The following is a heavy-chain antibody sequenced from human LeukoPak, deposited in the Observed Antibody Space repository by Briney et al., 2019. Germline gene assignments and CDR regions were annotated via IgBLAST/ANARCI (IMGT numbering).Heavy chain of an antibody. V-gene: IGHV4-38-2*02. D-gene: IGHD1-26*01. J-gene: IGHJ6*03. Sequence: SETLSLTCIVSGYSISSGYYWGWIRQPPGKGLEWIGTIYRSGSTYSNPSLRGRGTISVDTSKNQFSLKLSSVTAADTAVYYCARTGAGYYYYYMDVWGKGT. CDR2: IYRSGST. CDR3: ARTGAGYYYYYMDV. CDR1: GYSISSGYY.